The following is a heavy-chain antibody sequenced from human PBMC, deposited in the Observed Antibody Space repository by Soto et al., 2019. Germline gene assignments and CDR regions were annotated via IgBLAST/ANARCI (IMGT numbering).Heavy chain of an antibody. Sequence: EVQLVQSGAEVKKTGESLKISCQASGYTFSDFWIGWVRQMPGKGLEWIGMVYPGDSETRYSPSFLGQVTISADRSNTTAHLQWSSLKASDTAIYFCARAYGVVIEFDYWGQGTLLTVSS. CDR3: ARAYGVVIEFDY. V-gene: IGHV5-51*01. D-gene: IGHD3-3*01. J-gene: IGHJ4*02. CDR1: GYTFSDFW. CDR2: VYPGDSET.